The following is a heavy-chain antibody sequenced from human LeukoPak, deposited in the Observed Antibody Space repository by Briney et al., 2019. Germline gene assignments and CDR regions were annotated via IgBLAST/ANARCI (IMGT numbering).Heavy chain of an antibody. J-gene: IGHJ4*02. V-gene: IGHV1-18*01. CDR3: ARDRQCGY. Sequence: GASVKVSCKASGYTFTSYGISWVRQAPGQGLEWMGWISPYNGNTNYAPRLRGRLTMTTDTSTSTAYMELRSLRSDDTAVYYCARDRQCGYWGQGTLVTVSS. CDR1: GYTFTSYG. D-gene: IGHD2-21*01. CDR2: ISPYNGNT.